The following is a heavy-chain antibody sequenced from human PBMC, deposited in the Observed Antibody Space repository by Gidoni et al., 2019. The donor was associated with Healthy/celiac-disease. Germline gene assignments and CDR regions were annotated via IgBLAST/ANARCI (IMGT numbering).Heavy chain of an antibody. CDR2: ISWNSGSI. CDR1: GFTFDDDA. V-gene: IGHV3-9*01. J-gene: IGHJ4*02. CDR3: AKDIGFSSGWSFDY. D-gene: IGHD6-19*01. Sequence: EVQLVESGGGLVQPGRSLRLSCAASGFTFDDDAMHWVRQAPGKGLEWVSGISWNSGSIGYADSVKGRFTISRDNAKNSLYLQMNSLRAEDTALYYCAKDIGFSSGWSFDYWGQGTLVTVSS.